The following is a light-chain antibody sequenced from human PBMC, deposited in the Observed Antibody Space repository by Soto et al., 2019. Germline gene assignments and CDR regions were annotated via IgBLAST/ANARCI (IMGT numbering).Light chain of an antibody. V-gene: IGKV1-8*01. J-gene: IGKJ4*01. CDR3: QQYYSYPLT. CDR1: QSISSS. Sequence: AIRMTQSPSSFSASTGDRVTITCRASQSISSSLAWYQQTPGKAPKLLIHGASTLQSGVPSRFSGSGSGTDFTLIISCLQSEDFATYYCQQYYSYPLTFGGGTKVDIK. CDR2: GAS.